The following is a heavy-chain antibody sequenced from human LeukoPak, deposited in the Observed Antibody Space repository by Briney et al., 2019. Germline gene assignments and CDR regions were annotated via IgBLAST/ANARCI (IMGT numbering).Heavy chain of an antibody. J-gene: IGHJ4*02. CDR2: IRSKADGGTT. V-gene: IGHV3-49*04. CDR1: GFTFGEYA. D-gene: IGHD3-22*01. Sequence: PGPSLRLACTAAGFTFGEYAMSWVRQAPGKGLGWVGFIRSKADGGTTEYAASVKGRFTISRDDSKSIAYLQMNSLKTEDTAVYYCTRESTYYYDSSGYYFDYWGQGTLVTVSS. CDR3: TRESTYYYDSSGYYFDY.